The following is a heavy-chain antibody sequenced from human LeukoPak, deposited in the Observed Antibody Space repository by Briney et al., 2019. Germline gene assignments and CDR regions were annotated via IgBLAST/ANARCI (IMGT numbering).Heavy chain of an antibody. CDR1: GGSISSSSYY. D-gene: IGHD3-16*01. J-gene: IGHJ3*01. Sequence: KPSETLSLTCTVSGGSISSSSYYWGWIRQPPGKGLEWIGSMYYSGSTYYNPSLKSRVTISVDTSKNQFDLELSSVTAADTAVYYCAHFRGGAFDFWGQGTMVTVSA. CDR3: AHFRGGAFDF. CDR2: MYYSGST. V-gene: IGHV4-39*01.